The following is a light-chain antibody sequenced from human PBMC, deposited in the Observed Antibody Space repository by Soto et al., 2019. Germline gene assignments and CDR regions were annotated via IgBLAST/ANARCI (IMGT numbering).Light chain of an antibody. CDR1: QGISSY. CDR2: AAS. Sequence: AIRMTQSPSSLSASTGDRVTITCRASQGISSYLAWYQQKPGKAPKLLIYAASTLQSGVPSRFSGSGSGTDFTLTISCLQSEDFATYSCQQYYNYPRTFGQGTKVDIK. CDR3: QQYYNYPRT. J-gene: IGKJ1*01. V-gene: IGKV1-8*01.